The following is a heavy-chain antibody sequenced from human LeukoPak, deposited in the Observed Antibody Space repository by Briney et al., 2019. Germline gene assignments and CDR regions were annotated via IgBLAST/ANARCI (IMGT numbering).Heavy chain of an antibody. V-gene: IGHV3-23*01. Sequence: GGSLRLSCAASGFTFSSYAMSWVRQAPGKGLEWVSAITASGSSTYYADSVKGRFTISRDNSKNTLYLQMNSLRVEDAAAYYCAKPVVPAARLFDFWGQGTLVTVSS. CDR3: AKPVVPAARLFDF. CDR1: GFTFSSYA. J-gene: IGHJ4*02. CDR2: ITASGSST. D-gene: IGHD2-2*01.